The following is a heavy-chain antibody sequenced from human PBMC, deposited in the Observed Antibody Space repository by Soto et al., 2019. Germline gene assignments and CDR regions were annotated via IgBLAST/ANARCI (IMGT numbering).Heavy chain of an antibody. J-gene: IGHJ4*02. CDR2: ISGSGDRT. D-gene: IGHD1-20*01. Sequence: PGGSLRLSCAASGFTFSSYAISWVRQAPGKGLEWVSSISGSGDRTYYADSVKGRFTISRDNSMNTLYVQMNSLRAEDTAVYFCAKPLLDNVAINYYFDYWGQGTLVPVCS. V-gene: IGHV3-23*01. CDR1: GFTFSSYA. CDR3: AKPLLDNVAINYYFDY.